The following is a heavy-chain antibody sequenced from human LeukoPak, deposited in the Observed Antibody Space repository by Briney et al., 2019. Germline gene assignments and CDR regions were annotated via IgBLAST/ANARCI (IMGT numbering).Heavy chain of an antibody. D-gene: IGHD3-9*01. J-gene: IGHJ5*02. CDR3: ARDMTDWWFDP. V-gene: IGHV4-31*03. Sequence: SETLSLTCTVSGGSISSGGYYWSWIRQHPGKGLEWIEYIYYSGSTHYNPSLKSRVTISVDTSKNQFSLKLSSVTAADTAVYYCARDMTDWWFDPWGQGTLVTVSS. CDR1: GGSISSGGYY. CDR2: IYYSGST.